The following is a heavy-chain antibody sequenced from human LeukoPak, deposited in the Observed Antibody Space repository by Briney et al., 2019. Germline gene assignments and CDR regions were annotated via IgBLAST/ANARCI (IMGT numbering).Heavy chain of an antibody. Sequence: GGSLRLSCVASGFTLSSYAMYWVRQAPGKGLEWVAVISYDGSYTYYADSAKGRFTISKDNSKNTLYLQMCGLRPEDTAVYYCARALGSLNDYWGQGTLVTVSS. CDR2: ISYDGSYT. V-gene: IGHV3-30-3*01. CDR1: GFTLSSYA. CDR3: ARALGSLNDY. J-gene: IGHJ4*02. D-gene: IGHD1-26*01.